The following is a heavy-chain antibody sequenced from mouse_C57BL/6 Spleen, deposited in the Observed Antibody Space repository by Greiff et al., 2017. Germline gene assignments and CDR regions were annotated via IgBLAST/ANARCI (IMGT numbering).Heavy chain of an antibody. CDR3: ARALRSTTVVEHVAY. V-gene: IGHV5-6*01. D-gene: IGHD1-1*01. CDR2: FSSGGSYT. CDR1: GFTFSSYG. J-gene: IGHJ3*01. Sequence: EVQLKESGGDLVKPGGSLKLSCAASGFTFSSYGMSWVRQTPDKRLEWVATFSSGGSYTYYPDSVKGRFTISRDNAKNTLYLQMSSLKSEDAAMYYCARALRSTTVVEHVAYRGQGTLVTVSA.